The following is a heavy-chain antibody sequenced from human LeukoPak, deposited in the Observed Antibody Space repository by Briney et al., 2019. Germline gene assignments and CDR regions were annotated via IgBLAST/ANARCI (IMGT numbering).Heavy chain of an antibody. CDR2: ISYDGSNK. V-gene: IGHV3-30-3*01. D-gene: IGHD3-3*01. CDR1: GFTFSSYA. CDR3: ARGYYDFWNGMDV. Sequence: PGGSLRLSCAASGFTFSSYAMHWVRQAPGKGLEWVAVISYDGSNKYYADSVKGRFTISRDNSKNTLYLQMNSLRAEDTAVYYCARGYYDFWNGMDVWGQGTTVTVPS. J-gene: IGHJ6*02.